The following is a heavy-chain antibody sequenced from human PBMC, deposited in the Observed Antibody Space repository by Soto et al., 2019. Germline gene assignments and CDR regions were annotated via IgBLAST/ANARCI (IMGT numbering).Heavy chain of an antibody. Sequence: GSLRLSCAASGFTVSSNDMSWVRQAPGKGLEWVSVIYSGGSTYYADSVKGRFTISRDNSKNTLYLQMNSLRAEDTAVYYCARSGSNYDDYYYYYYMDVWGKGTTVTVSS. D-gene: IGHD4-4*01. CDR1: GFTVSSND. CDR2: IYSGGST. CDR3: ARSGSNYDDYYYYYYMDV. V-gene: IGHV3-66*01. J-gene: IGHJ6*03.